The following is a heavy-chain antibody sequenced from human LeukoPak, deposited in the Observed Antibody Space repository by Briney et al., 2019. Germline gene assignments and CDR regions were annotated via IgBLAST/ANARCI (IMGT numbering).Heavy chain of an antibody. CDR2: FDPEDGET. CDR3: ATIERGIAVAEVDY. J-gene: IGHJ4*02. D-gene: IGHD6-19*01. Sequence: GASVKVSCKVSGYTLTELSMHWVRQAPGKGLEWMGGFDPEDGETIYAQKFQGRVTMTEDTSTDTAYMELSSLRSEDTAAYYCATIERGIAVAEVDYWGQGTLVTVSS. V-gene: IGHV1-24*01. CDR1: GYTLTELS.